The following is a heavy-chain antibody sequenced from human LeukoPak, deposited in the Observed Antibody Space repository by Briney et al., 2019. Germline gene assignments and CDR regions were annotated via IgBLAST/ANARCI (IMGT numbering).Heavy chain of an antibody. CDR3: ARLDGQQLTSFFDY. Sequence: GGSLRLSCAASGFTLSHYYMTWIRQAPGKGLEWLSCISSSGDTIYYADSVKGRFTISRDNAKNSLYLQMNSLRAEDTAVYYCARLDGQQLTSFFDYWGQGTLVTVSS. CDR2: ISSSGDTI. CDR1: GFTLSHYY. D-gene: IGHD6-13*01. V-gene: IGHV3-11*04. J-gene: IGHJ4*02.